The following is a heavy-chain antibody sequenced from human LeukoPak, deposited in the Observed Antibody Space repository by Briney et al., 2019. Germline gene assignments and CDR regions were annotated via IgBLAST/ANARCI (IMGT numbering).Heavy chain of an antibody. V-gene: IGHV4-59*11. Sequence: PSETLSLTCTVSGGSIISHYWTWIRQSPVKGLEWIGDISNSGSTSYNPSLKSRVIISIDTSKNQFSLKLSSVTAADTAMYYCGRDALVGHFSYYYMDVWGKGTTVTVSS. J-gene: IGHJ6*03. CDR2: ISNSGST. D-gene: IGHD2-15*01. CDR1: GGSIISHY. CDR3: GRDALVGHFSYYYMDV.